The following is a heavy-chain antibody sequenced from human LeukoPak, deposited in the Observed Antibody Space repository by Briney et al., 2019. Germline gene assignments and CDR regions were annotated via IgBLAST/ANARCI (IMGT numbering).Heavy chain of an antibody. D-gene: IGHD6-19*01. CDR2: INWNGAST. J-gene: IGHJ4*02. Sequence: TGGSLRLSCEASGFRFDDHGMSWVRQAPGKGLEWVSGINWNGASTGYGDSVKGRFTISRDNAKNSLYLQMNSLRAEDTALYYCAGGDRNGWYFDYWGQGVLVTVPS. CDR1: GFRFDDHG. V-gene: IGHV3-20*04. CDR3: AGGDRNGWYFDY.